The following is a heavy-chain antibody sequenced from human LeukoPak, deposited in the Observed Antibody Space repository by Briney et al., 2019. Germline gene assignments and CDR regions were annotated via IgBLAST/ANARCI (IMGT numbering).Heavy chain of an antibody. CDR2: ISAYNGNT. Sequence: WASVKVSCKASGYTFTSYGISWVRQAPGQGLEWMGWISAYNGNTNYAQKLQGRVTMTTDTSTSTAYMELRSLRSDDTAVYYCARDGRIAAAGSFDYWGQGTLVTVSS. V-gene: IGHV1-18*01. CDR3: ARDGRIAAAGSFDY. D-gene: IGHD6-13*01. J-gene: IGHJ4*02. CDR1: GYTFTSYG.